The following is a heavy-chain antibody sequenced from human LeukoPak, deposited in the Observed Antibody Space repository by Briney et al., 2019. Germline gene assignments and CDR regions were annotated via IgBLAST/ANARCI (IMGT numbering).Heavy chain of an antibody. Sequence: SVKVSCKASGGIFSSYAISWVRQAPGQGLEWMGGIIPLFGTANYAQKFQGRVTITADESTNTAYMEPSSLRSEDTAVYFCARSTRLLRFQEGIDYWGQGTLVTVSS. V-gene: IGHV1-69*13. CDR2: IIPLFGTA. CDR3: ARSTRLLRFQEGIDY. D-gene: IGHD3-3*01. CDR1: GGIFSSYA. J-gene: IGHJ4*02.